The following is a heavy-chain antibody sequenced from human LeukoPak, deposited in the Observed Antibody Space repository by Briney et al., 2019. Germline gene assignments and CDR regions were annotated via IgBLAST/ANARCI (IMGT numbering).Heavy chain of an antibody. Sequence: ESGGSLSLSCAASGFTLSSYAMIWVRQAPGKGLEGVSAISGSGGRTYCAESVKGRFTISRDNSKVTAYLQMDSLRTEDTAVYYCAKEFRRTWGSSDCIDYWGQGTLVTVSS. V-gene: IGHV3-23*01. CDR2: ISGSGGRT. CDR1: GFTLSSYA. D-gene: IGHD3-16*01. J-gene: IGHJ4*02. CDR3: AKEFRRTWGSSDCIDY.